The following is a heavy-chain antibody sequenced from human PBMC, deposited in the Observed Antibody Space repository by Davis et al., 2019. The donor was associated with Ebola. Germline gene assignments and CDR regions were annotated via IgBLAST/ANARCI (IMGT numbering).Heavy chain of an antibody. Sequence: GESLKISCAASGFTFSSLAMTWVRQFPGKGLEWVSTISDSGDKTYYADSLKGRFTISRDNSKNRLYLQMNSLRADDTALYYCAGSRFDYWGQGTLVTVSS. CDR1: GFTFSSLA. V-gene: IGHV3-23*01. J-gene: IGHJ4*02. CDR3: AGSRFDY. CDR2: ISDSGDKT.